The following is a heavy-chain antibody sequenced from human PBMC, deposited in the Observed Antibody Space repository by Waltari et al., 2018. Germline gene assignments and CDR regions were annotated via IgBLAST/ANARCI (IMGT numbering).Heavy chain of an antibody. CDR3: ARKCRYYGSGSYFDY. CDR2: IFSNDEK. D-gene: IGHD3-10*01. CDR1: GFSISTARLG. J-gene: IGHJ4*02. Sequence: QVTLTESGPVLVKPTETLTLTCTVSGFSISTARLGVSWILRPPGKALEWLAHIFSNDEKSYSTSLNSRLTISKDTSKSQVVLTMTNMDPVDTATYYCARKCRYYGSGSYFDYWGQGTLVTVSS. V-gene: IGHV2-26*01.